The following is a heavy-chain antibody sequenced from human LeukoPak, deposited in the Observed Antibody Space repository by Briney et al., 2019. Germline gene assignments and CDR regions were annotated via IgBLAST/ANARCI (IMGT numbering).Heavy chain of an antibody. CDR2: IKQDGSEK. J-gene: IGHJ4*02. Sequence: GGSLRLSCAASGFTFSRYWISWVRQAPGKGLEWVANIKQDGSEKYYVDSVKGRFTISRDNAKNSLYLQMNSLRDEDTAVYYCVRVSCTNGVCYGFDYWGQGTLVTASS. CDR1: GFTFSRYW. D-gene: IGHD2-8*01. V-gene: IGHV3-7*01. CDR3: VRVSCTNGVCYGFDY.